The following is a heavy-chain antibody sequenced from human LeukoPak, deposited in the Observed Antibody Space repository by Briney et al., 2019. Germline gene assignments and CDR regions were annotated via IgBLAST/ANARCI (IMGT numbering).Heavy chain of an antibody. CDR2: ISSSSSYI. J-gene: IGHJ3*02. CDR1: GFTFSSYS. CDR3: ARWRSLTLIDAIDI. V-gene: IGHV3-21*01. D-gene: IGHD3-9*01. Sequence: GGSLRLSCAASGFTFSSYSMNWLRQAPGKGLVWVSSISSSSSYIYYADSVKGRFTISRDNAKNSLYLQMNSLRAEDTAVYYCARWRSLTLIDAIDIWGRGTMVTVSS.